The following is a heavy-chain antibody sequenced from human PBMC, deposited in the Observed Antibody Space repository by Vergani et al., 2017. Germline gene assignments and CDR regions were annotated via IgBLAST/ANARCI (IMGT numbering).Heavy chain of an antibody. V-gene: IGHV3-73*02. D-gene: IGHD6-19*01. Sequence: EVQLVESGGGLVQPGGSLKLSCAASGFTFSGSAMHWVRQASGKGLEWVGRIRSKANSYATAYAASVKGRFTISRDDSKNTAYLQMNSLKTEDTAVYYCTRLWGIAVFSEGYYGMDVWGQGTTVTVSS. CDR3: TRLWGIAVFSEGYYGMDV. J-gene: IGHJ6*02. CDR2: IRSKANSYAT. CDR1: GFTFSGSA.